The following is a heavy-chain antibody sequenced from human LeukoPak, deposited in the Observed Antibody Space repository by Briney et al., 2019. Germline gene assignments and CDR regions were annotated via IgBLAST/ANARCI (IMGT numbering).Heavy chain of an antibody. D-gene: IGHD2-2*01. Sequence: PGGSLRLSCAASGFTFSSYSMNWVRQAPGKRLEWVSYISSSGSTIYYADSVKGRFTISRDNAKNSLYLQMSSLRAEDTAVYYCARDHKVVPAATTYFDYWGQGTLVTVSS. V-gene: IGHV3-48*01. J-gene: IGHJ4*02. CDR2: ISSSGSTI. CDR1: GFTFSSYS. CDR3: ARDHKVVPAATTYFDY.